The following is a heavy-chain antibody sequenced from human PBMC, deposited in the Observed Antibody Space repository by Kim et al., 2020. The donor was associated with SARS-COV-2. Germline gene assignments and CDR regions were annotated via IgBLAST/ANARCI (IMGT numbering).Heavy chain of an antibody. J-gene: IGHJ3*02. CDR3: AKDIGGDCSSTSCHDAFDI. Sequence: GRFTISRDNAKNSLYLQMNSLRAEDTALYYCAKDIGGDCSSTSCHDAFDIWGQGTMVTVSS. V-gene: IGHV3-9*01. D-gene: IGHD2-2*01.